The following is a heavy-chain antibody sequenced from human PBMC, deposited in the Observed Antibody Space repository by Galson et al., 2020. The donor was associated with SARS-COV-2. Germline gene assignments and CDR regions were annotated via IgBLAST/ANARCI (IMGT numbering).Heavy chain of an antibody. D-gene: IGHD6-13*01. CDR1: GFSFSDYE. J-gene: IGHJ3*01. CDR3: ASPYLAAASFFGAFDL. V-gene: IGHV3-48*03. Sequence: GGSLRLSCAGPGFSFSDYEMNWVRHGPGKGLEWVSYISSSGTNVYYADSVKGRFTISRDNAKNSLYLQMTSLRAEDTAIYYCASPYLAAASFFGAFDLWGPGTMVTVSS. CDR2: ISSSGTNV.